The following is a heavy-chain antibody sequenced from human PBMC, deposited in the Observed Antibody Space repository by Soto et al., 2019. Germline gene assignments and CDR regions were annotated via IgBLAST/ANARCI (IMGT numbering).Heavy chain of an antibody. CDR1: GYTFTNYG. CDR3: AFLPYCTTVTCFYFDY. CDR2: ISADSGAT. Sequence: QVQLVQSGPEVKNPGSSVKVSCKASGYTFTNYGITWVRQAPGQGLEWMGWISADSGATNYAQKVQERVTMTADTSTNTVYLELRSLRSDDTAVYYCAFLPYCTTVTCFYFDYWGQGTLVAVSA. V-gene: IGHV1-18*01. J-gene: IGHJ4*02. D-gene: IGHD2-8*01.